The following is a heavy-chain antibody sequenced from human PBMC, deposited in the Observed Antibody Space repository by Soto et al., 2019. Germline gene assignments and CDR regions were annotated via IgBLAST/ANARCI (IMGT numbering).Heavy chain of an antibody. J-gene: IGHJ6*02. CDR1: GGSISSGDYY. Sequence: TAETLSLTCTVSGGSISSGDYYWICIRQPPGKGLEWIGYIYYSGSTHYNPSLKSRVTVSVDTSKNQFSLKLSSVTAADTAVYYCARTANWNYGMDVWGQGTTVTVSS. CDR2: IYYSGST. D-gene: IGHD1-1*01. CDR3: ARTANWNYGMDV. V-gene: IGHV4-30-4*01.